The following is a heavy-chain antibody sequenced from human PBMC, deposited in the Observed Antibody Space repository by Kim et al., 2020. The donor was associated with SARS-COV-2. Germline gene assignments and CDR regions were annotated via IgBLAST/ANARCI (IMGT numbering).Heavy chain of an antibody. CDR3: ANGWGYFDY. Sequence: GGSLRLSCAASGFTFSSYAMTWVRQAPGKGLEWLSGISGSGGNTNYADSVKGRFTISRDNSKNTFYLQMNSLRAEDTAVYYCANGWGYFDYWGQGTLVTV. V-gene: IGHV3-23*01. J-gene: IGHJ4*02. D-gene: IGHD6-19*01. CDR2: ISGSGGNT. CDR1: GFTFSSYA.